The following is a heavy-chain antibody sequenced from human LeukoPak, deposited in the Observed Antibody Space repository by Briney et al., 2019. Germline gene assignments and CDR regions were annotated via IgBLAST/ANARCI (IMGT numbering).Heavy chain of an antibody. CDR1: GGSISSGGYY. J-gene: IGHJ4*02. V-gene: IGHV4-31*03. CDR3: ARSPRLVRAARGFDY. CDR2: IYYSGST. Sequence: SETLSLTCTVSGGSISSGGYYWSWIRQHPGKGLEWIGYIYYSGSTYYNPSLKSRVTISVDTSKNQFSLKLSSVTAADTAVYCYARSPRLVRAARGFDYWGQGTLVTVSS. D-gene: IGHD6-6*01.